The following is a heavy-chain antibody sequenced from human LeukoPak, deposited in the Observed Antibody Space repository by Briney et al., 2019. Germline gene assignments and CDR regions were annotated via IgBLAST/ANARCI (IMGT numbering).Heavy chain of an antibody. CDR3: ARLDNGANSGQFQY. CDR2: VFYTGTT. J-gene: IGHJ1*01. CDR1: GGSISSDS. V-gene: IGHV4-59*01. D-gene: IGHD4/OR15-4a*01. Sequence: SETLSLTCTVSGGSISSDSWSWVRQPPGKGLEWIGYVFYTGTTMYNPSLHSRVTISKDSSKNQFSLKLSSVTAADTAVYYCARLDNGANSGQFQYWGQGTLVTVSS.